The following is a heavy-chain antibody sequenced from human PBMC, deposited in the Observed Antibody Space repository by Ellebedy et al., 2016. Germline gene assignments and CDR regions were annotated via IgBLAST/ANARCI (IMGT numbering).Heavy chain of an antibody. V-gene: IGHV4-31*03. J-gene: IGHJ3*02. Sequence: SETLSLTXTVSGGSISSGGYYWSWIRQHPGKGLEWIGYIFYSGSTYYIPSLKSRVTISLDTSKNQFSLKLTSVTVADTAVYYCARAPLGSTHDAFDIWGQGTMVTVAS. D-gene: IGHD3-10*01. CDR3: ARAPLGSTHDAFDI. CDR1: GGSISSGGYY. CDR2: IFYSGST.